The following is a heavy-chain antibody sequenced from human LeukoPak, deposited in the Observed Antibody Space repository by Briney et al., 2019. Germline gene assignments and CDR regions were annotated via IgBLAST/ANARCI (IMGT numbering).Heavy chain of an antibody. Sequence: PGKSLRLSCAASGFTVSSNYMSWVRQAPGKGLEWVSSISSSSSYIYYADSVKGRFTISRDNAKNSLYLQMNSLRAEDTAVYYCARSGITGTADDYWGQGTLVTVSS. D-gene: IGHD1-7*01. V-gene: IGHV3-21*01. CDR2: ISSSSSYI. CDR3: ARSGITGTADDY. J-gene: IGHJ4*02. CDR1: GFTVSSNY.